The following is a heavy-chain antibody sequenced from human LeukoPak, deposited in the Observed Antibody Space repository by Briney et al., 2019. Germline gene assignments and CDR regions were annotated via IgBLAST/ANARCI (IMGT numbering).Heavy chain of an antibody. CDR2: IYWDDDK. V-gene: IGHV2-5*02. Sequence: SGPTLVKPTQTLTLTCTFSGFSLSTSGVGEGWIRQPPGKALEWLALIYWDDDKRYSPSLKSRLTITKDTSKTQVVLTMTNMDPVDTATYYCAHRWVGSSWYWVYFDYWGQGTLVTVSS. CDR3: AHRWVGSSWYWVYFDY. J-gene: IGHJ4*02. D-gene: IGHD6-13*01. CDR1: GFSLSTSGVG.